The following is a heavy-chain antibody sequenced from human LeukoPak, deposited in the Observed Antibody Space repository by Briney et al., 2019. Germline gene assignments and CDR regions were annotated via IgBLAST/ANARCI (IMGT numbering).Heavy chain of an antibody. D-gene: IGHD2-2*02. CDR3: ARDREYCSSTSCYTFDY. CDR1: GGTFSSYA. V-gene: IGHV1-69*04. J-gene: IGHJ4*02. Sequence: ASVKVSCKASGGTFSSYAISWVRQAPGQGLEWMGRIIPILGIANYAQKFQGRVTITADKSTSTAYVELSSLRSEDTAVYYCARDREYCSSTSCYTFDYWGQGTLVTVSS. CDR2: IIPILGIA.